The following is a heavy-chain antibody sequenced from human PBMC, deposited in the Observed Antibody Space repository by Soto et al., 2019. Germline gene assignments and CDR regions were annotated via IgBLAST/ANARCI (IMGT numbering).Heavy chain of an antibody. D-gene: IGHD6-13*01. CDR1: GGSFSGYY. V-gene: IGHV4-34*01. J-gene: IGHJ5*02. Sequence: SETLSLTCAVYGGSFSGYYWSWIRQPPGKGLEWIGEINHSASTNYNPPLKSRVTISVDTSKNQFSLKLSSVTAADTAVYYCARGRRSIAAAGRGWFDPWGQGTLVTVSS. CDR3: ARGRRSIAAAGRGWFDP. CDR2: INHSAST.